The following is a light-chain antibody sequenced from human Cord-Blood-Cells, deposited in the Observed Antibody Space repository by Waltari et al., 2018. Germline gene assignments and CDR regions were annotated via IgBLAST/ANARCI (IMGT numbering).Light chain of an antibody. CDR1: QSVSSSY. J-gene: IGKJ1*01. V-gene: IGKV3-20*01. CDR3: QQYGSSPWT. CDR2: GAS. Sequence: EIVLTQSPGTLSLSPGERATLPCRASQSVSSSYLAWYQQKPGQAPRLLIYGASSRATGIPDRVSGSGSGTDFTRTISRLEPEDFAVYYCQQYGSSPWTFGQGTKVEIK.